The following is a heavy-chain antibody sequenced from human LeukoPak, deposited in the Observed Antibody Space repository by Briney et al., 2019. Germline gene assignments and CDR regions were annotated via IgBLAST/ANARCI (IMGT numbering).Heavy chain of an antibody. CDR2: IQTSGSV. Sequence: SQTLSLTCAVSGASIGSGRFSWSWIRQPPGTDLEWIGYIQTSGSVFYSPSLKSRVNISIDTSRNHFSLKVNSVIAADTAIYYCARRGYENGFDFWGQGAVVSVST. V-gene: IGHV4-30-2*01. J-gene: IGHJ3*01. CDR1: GASIGSGRFS. D-gene: IGHD5-12*01. CDR3: ARRGYENGFDF.